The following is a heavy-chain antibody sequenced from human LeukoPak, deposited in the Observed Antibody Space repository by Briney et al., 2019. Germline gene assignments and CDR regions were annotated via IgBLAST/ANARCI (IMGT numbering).Heavy chain of an antibody. CDR1: GFTFSSYA. D-gene: IGHD3-9*01. V-gene: IGHV3-23*01. CDR3: AKPMTGAYYYYMDV. CDR2: ISGSGGST. Sequence: GGSLRLSCAASGFTFSSYAMSWVRQAPGKGPEWVSAISGSGGSTYYADSVKGRFTISRGNSKNTLYLQMNSLRAEDTAVYYCAKPMTGAYYYYMDVWGKGTTVTVSS. J-gene: IGHJ6*03.